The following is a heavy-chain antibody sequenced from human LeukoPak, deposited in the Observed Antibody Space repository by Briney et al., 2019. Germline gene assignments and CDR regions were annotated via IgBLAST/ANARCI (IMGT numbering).Heavy chain of an antibody. CDR1: GFTFSTYS. Sequence: PGGSLRLSCAASGFTFSTYSMNWVRQAPGKGLEWVSYISSSSSTIYNADSVKGRFAISRDNAKNSLYLQMNSLRAEDTAVYYCARDRPPDIWGQGTMVTVSS. CDR2: ISSSSSTI. V-gene: IGHV3-48*01. J-gene: IGHJ3*02. CDR3: ARDRPPDI.